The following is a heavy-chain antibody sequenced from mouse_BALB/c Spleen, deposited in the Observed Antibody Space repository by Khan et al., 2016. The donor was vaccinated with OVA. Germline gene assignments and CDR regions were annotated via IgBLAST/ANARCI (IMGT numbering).Heavy chain of an antibody. D-gene: IGHD2-14*01. V-gene: IGHV1-4*01. J-gene: IGHJ3*01. CDR2: IIPSNDYT. CDR1: GYTFTTYT. Sequence: VQLQESGAELARPGASLKMSCKASGYTFTTYTIHWVQQSPGKGLEWIGYIIPSNDYTYYKQKVKERATLSADKSTSTAYLQLSSLTSEDSAVFYYVREGAYYRPDGWFAYWGQGTLVNVSA. CDR3: VREGAYYRPDGWFAY.